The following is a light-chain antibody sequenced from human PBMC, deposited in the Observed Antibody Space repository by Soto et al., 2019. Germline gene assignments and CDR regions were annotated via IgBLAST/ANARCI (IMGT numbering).Light chain of an antibody. CDR1: QTISTN. CDR3: QQYDNWPLYT. CDR2: DAS. J-gene: IGKJ2*01. Sequence: EIVMTQSPATLSVSPGERVTLSCRAGQTISTNLAWYQQKLGQAPRLLIFDASTRAADVPVRFSGRGSGTDFTLTISSMRSDDCAVYYCQQYDNWPLYTFGQGTKLEI. V-gene: IGKV3-15*01.